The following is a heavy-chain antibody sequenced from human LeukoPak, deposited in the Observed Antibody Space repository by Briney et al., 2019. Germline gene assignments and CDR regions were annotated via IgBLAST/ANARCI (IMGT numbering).Heavy chain of an antibody. CDR1: GYTFTGYY. V-gene: IGHV1-2*02. J-gene: IGHJ4*02. CDR3: ARSRYCSSTSCYYFDY. D-gene: IGHD2-2*01. CDR2: INPNSGGT. Sequence: ASVKVSCNASGYTFTGYYMHWVRQAPGQELEWMGGINPNSGGTNYAQKFQGRVTMTRDTSISTAYMELSRLRSDDTAVHYCARSRYCSSTSCYYFDYWGQGTLVTVSS.